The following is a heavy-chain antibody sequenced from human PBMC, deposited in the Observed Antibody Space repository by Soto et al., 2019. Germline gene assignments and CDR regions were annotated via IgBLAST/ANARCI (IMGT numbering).Heavy chain of an antibody. D-gene: IGHD7-27*01. CDR2: LIPLFGTT. V-gene: IGHV1-69*06. CDR3: ARGPNWGYRFDS. J-gene: IGHJ4*02. Sequence: QVQLVQSGAEVKKPGSSVKVSCEASGGTFSGHAISWVRQAPGQGPEWMGGLIPLFGTTQHAQNFQDRFKITADKSTSTAYMELTSLRFEDTAISYCARGPNWGYRFDSWGQGTLVTVSS. CDR1: GGTFSGHA.